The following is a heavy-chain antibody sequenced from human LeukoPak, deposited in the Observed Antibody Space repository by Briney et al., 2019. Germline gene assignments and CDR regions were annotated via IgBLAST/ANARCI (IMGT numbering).Heavy chain of an antibody. V-gene: IGHV1-2*02. D-gene: IGHD3-10*01. J-gene: IGHJ4*02. CDR1: GDTFTGYY. CDR3: ARAAADYYGSGSYFMGEY. CDR2: INPNSGGT. Sequence: ASPNVSSEPSGDTFTGYYMHWVPHAPGQGLEWMGWINPNSGGTNYAQKSQGRVTMTRDTSISTAYMELSRLRSDDTAVYYCARAAADYYGSGSYFMGEYWGQGTLVTVSS.